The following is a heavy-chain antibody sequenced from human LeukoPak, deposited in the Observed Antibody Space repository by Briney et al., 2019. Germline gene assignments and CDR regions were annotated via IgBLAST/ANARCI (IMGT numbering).Heavy chain of an antibody. Sequence: SETLSLTCTVSGYSISSDYFWGWIRQPPGKGLEWTGSIYHNGNTYYNPSLKSRISISGDTSKNQFSLKLSSVTAADTAVYYCARGRRITMIVVVIRSHAFDIWGQGTMVTVSS. CDR2: IYHNGNT. V-gene: IGHV4-38-2*02. J-gene: IGHJ3*02. CDR3: ARGRRITMIVVVIRSHAFDI. D-gene: IGHD3-22*01. CDR1: GYSISSDYF.